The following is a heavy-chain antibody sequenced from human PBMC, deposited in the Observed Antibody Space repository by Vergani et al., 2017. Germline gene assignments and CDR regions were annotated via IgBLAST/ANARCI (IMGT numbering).Heavy chain of an antibody. V-gene: IGHV4-30-4*08. Sequence: QVQLQESGPGLVKPSETLSLTCTVSGGSISSYYWSWIRQPPGKGLEWIGYIYYSGSTYYNPSLKSRVTISVDTSKNQFSLKLSSVTAADTAVYYCARGVGAWDNWFDPWGQGTLVTVSS. D-gene: IGHD1-26*01. CDR3: ARGVGAWDNWFDP. CDR1: GGSISSYY. CDR2: IYYSGST. J-gene: IGHJ5*02.